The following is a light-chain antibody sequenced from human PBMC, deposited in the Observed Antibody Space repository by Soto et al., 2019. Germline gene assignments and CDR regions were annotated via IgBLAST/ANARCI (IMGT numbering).Light chain of an antibody. J-gene: IGLJ1*01. V-gene: IGLV2-23*01. CDR2: EGH. CDR3: CLNVGAPTYV. CDR1: GGYVGTYSL. Sequence: QSALAQPASVSGSPGQSITISCTGAGGYVGTYSLVSGYQQHPGKAPKVVIDEGHKRPSGVPDRFSGSTSVNTASLTISGLQTDDEADYYCCLNVGAPTYVFGTGTKVTVL.